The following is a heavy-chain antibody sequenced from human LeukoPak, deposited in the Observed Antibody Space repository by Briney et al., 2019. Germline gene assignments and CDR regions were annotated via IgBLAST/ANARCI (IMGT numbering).Heavy chain of an antibody. V-gene: IGHV1-46*01. Sequence: GASVTVSCKASGYTFTSYYMHWVRQAPGQGLEWMGIINPSGGSTSYAQKFQGRVTMTRDTSTSTVYMELSSLRSEDTAVYYCARASDYGDQTDYFDYWGQGTLVTVSS. CDR1: GYTFTSYY. CDR3: ARASDYGDQTDYFDY. CDR2: INPSGGST. D-gene: IGHD4-17*01. J-gene: IGHJ4*02.